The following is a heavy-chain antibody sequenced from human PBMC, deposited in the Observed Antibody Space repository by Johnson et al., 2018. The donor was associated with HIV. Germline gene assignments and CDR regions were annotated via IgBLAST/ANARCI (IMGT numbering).Heavy chain of an antibody. CDR3: AKDRGSPGIPAAFDI. V-gene: IGHV3-30-3*01. Sequence: QVHLVESGGGVVQPGRSLRLSCAASGFTFSSYAMHWVRQAPGKGLEWVAVISYDGSNKYYAESVKGRFTISRDNSKNTLYLQMNSLRLEDTAVYYCAKDRGSPGIPAAFDIWGQGTMVTVSS. CDR1: GFTFSSYA. D-gene: IGHD1-26*01. J-gene: IGHJ3*02. CDR2: ISYDGSNK.